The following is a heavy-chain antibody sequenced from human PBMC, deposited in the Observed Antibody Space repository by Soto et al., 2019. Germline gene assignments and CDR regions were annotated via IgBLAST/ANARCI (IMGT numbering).Heavy chain of an antibody. Sequence: PSQTRSRTCGISGNRVSSNSAAWNWIRQSPSRGLEWLGRTYYRSKWYNDYAVSVKSRITINPDTSKNQFSLQLHSVTPEDTAVYCCAITGELTTGDYSYSYGMDVWGQGTTVTVS. CDR1: GNRVSSNSAA. J-gene: IGHJ6*02. V-gene: IGHV6-1*01. CDR2: TYYRSKWYN. D-gene: IGHD4-17*01. CDR3: AITGELTTGDYSYSYGMDV.